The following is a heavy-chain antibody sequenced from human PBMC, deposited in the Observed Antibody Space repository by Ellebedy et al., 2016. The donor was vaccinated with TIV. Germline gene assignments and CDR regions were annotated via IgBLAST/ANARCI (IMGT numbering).Heavy chain of an antibody. CDR3: AKLDSSGYYYGRFDY. Sequence: GESLKISCAASGFTFRNFAMTWVRQAPGKGLEWVSSISSSGVSTDYADSVRGRVTISRDNSKNTLYLQMNRLRADDSAVYYCAKLDSSGYYYGRFDYWGQGTLVTVSS. CDR2: ISSSGVST. CDR1: GFTFRNFA. D-gene: IGHD3-22*01. J-gene: IGHJ4*02. V-gene: IGHV3-23*01.